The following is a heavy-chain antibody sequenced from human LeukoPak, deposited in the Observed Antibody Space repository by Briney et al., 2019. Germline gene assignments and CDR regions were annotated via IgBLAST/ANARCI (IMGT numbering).Heavy chain of an antibody. CDR2: IYYTGST. CDR1: GGSISSSGYY. D-gene: IGHD3-10*01. J-gene: IGHJ4*02. V-gene: IGHV4-39*01. CDR3: ARLSDHYGSGRYFDY. Sequence: AETLSLTYTVSGGSISSSGYYWGWIRQPPGKGLEWLGTIYYTGSTFYSTSLKSRVALSVDTSKNQFYLNLRSVTAADTAVYYCARLSDHYGSGRYFDYWGEGSLVTVSS.